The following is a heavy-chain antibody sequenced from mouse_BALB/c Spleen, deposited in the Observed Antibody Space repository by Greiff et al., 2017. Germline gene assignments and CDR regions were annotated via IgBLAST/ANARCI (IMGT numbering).Heavy chain of an antibody. CDR1: GYSFTDYI. J-gene: IGHJ2*01. V-gene: IGHV1-39*01. Sequence: VHVKQTGPELVKPGASVKISCKASGYSFTDYIMLWVKQSHGKSLEWIGNINPYYGSTSYNLKFKGKATLTVDKSSSTAYMQLNSLTSEDSAVYYCARITTVVGDYWGQGTTLTVSS. CDR2: INPYYGST. CDR3: ARITTVVGDY. D-gene: IGHD1-1*01.